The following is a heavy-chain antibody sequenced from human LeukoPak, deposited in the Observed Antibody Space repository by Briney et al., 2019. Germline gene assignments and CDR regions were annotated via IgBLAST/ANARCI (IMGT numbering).Heavy chain of an antibody. Sequence: SETLSLTCTVSGDSLSSYYWSWIRQPPGKGLEWIGYIFYSGSTNYNPSLKSRVTISIDTSKNQFSLKLSSVTAADTAVYYCARASAGTLNLYYYYGMDVWGQGTTVTVSS. CDR2: IFYSGST. V-gene: IGHV4-59*01. CDR1: GDSLSSYY. D-gene: IGHD6-13*01. CDR3: ARASAGTLNLYYYYGMDV. J-gene: IGHJ6*02.